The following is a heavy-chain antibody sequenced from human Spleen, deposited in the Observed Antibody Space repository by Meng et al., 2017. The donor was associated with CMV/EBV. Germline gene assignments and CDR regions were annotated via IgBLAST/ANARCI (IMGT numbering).Heavy chain of an antibody. CDR2: ISFDRTNE. V-gene: IGHV3-30*03. D-gene: IGHD3-16*01. J-gene: IGHJ5*02. CDR1: GCTFSSYG. Sequence: ASGCTFSSYGMHWVRQAPGKGLEWVAGISFDRTNEYYVDSVKGRFTISRDNSKNTLYLQMNSLTAEDTAVYYCVTDPPLTGGRWFDPWGQGTLVTVSS. CDR3: VTDPPLTGGRWFDP.